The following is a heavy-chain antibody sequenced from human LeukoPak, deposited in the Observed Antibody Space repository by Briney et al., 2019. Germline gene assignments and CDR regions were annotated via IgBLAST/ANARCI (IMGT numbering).Heavy chain of an antibody. CDR3: ARVDRRGSYSGEFDP. CDR2: INTNTGNP. Sequence: ASVKVSCKASGYTFTSYAMNWVRQAPGQGLGWMGWINTNTGNPTYAQGFTGRFVFSLDTSVSTAYLQISSLKAEDTAVYYCARVDRRGSYSGEFDPWGQGTLVTVSS. J-gene: IGHJ5*02. D-gene: IGHD1-26*01. CDR1: GYTFTSYA. V-gene: IGHV7-4-1*02.